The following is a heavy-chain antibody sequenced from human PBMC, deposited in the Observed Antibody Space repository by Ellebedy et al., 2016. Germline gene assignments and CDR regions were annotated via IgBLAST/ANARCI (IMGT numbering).Heavy chain of an antibody. CDR1: GFTFSSYA. CDR3: ARGGRR. V-gene: IGHV3-30-3*01. CDR2: ISSDGSSE. J-gene: IGHJ4*02. Sequence: GESLKISCAASGFTFSSYAMHWVRQAPGKGLEWVAVISSDGSSEYYAASVKGRFTISRDISKNTLYLQMSSLRLEDTAVYYCARGGRRWGQGTLVTVSS. D-gene: IGHD3-10*01.